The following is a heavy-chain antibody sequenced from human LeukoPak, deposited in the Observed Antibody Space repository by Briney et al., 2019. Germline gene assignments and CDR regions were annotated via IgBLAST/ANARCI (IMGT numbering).Heavy chain of an antibody. CDR2: ISCSGSTI. V-gene: IGHV3-48*03. D-gene: IGHD2-15*01. CDR3: ARAHPYCSGGSCYNQNRYYYYYYMDV. J-gene: IGHJ6*03. Sequence: HPGGSLRLSCAASGFTFSSYEVNWVRQAPGKGLEWVSYISCSGSTIYYADSVKGRFTISRDNAKNSLYLQMNSLRAEDTAVYYCARAHPYCSGGSCYNQNRYYYYYYMDVWGKGTTVTVSS. CDR1: GFTFSSYE.